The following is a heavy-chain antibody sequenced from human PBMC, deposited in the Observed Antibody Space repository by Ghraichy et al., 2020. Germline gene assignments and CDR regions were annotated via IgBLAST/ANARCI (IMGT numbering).Heavy chain of an antibody. V-gene: IGHV4-39*07. Sequence: GSLRLSCTXSGGSTSNYYWGWIRQPPGKGLEWIGSIYYSGSTYYSPSLKSRVTISINTSKNQFSLKFSSVTAADTALYYCARDQGGGSSDFWGLGTLVTVSS. J-gene: IGHJ4*02. CDR2: IYYSGST. CDR1: GGSTSNYY. D-gene: IGHD1-26*01. CDR3: ARDQGGGSSDF.